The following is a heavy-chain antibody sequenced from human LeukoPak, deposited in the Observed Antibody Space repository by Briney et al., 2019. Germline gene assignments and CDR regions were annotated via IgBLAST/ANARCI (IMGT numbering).Heavy chain of an antibody. CDR3: ARDKRWPGSYGGNSDP. D-gene: IGHD4-23*01. CDR2: IYTSGGT. V-gene: IGHV4-4*07. J-gene: IGHJ5*02. Sequence: SETLSLTCTVSGGSLSSYYWSWIRQPAGKGLEWIGRIYTSGGTNYNPPLKSRVTMSVDTSKNQFSMKLSSVTAADTAVYYCARDKRWPGSYGGNSDPWGQGTLVTVSS. CDR1: GGSLSSYY.